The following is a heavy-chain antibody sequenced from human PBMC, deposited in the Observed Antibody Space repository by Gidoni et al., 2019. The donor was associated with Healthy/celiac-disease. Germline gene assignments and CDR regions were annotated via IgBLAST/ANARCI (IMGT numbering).Heavy chain of an antibody. CDR3: ARVSGVYTIFGVVNNWFDP. J-gene: IGHJ5*02. CDR2: IIPILGIA. CDR1: GGTFSSYA. D-gene: IGHD3-3*01. Sequence: QVQLVQAGAEVKKPRSSVTVSCKASGGTFSSYAISWVRQAPGQGLEWMGRIIPILGIANYAQKFQGRVTITADKSTSTAYMELSSLRSEYTAVYYCARVSGVYTIFGVVNNWFDPWGQGTLVTVSS. V-gene: IGHV1-69*09.